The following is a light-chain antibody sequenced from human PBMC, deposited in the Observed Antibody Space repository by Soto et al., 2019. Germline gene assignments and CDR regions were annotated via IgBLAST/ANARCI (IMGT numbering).Light chain of an antibody. V-gene: IGLV2-14*01. CDR1: SSDVGGYNY. CDR3: ISYTSSSTLL. J-gene: IGLJ1*01. CDR2: DVS. Sequence: QSVLTQPASVSGSPGQSITISCTGTSSDVGGYNYVSWYQQHPGKAPKLMIYDVSNRPSGVSNRFSGSKSGNTASLTISGLQAEDEADYYCISYTSSSTLLFXTGTKVTVL.